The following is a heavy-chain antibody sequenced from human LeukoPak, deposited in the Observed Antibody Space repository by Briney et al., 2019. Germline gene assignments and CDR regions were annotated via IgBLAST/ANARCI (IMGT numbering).Heavy chain of an antibody. CDR1: GGSFSGYY. CDR2: INHSGST. D-gene: IGHD6-13*01. J-gene: IGHJ5*02. CDR3: ARSSSWYLGWFDP. Sequence: SETLSLTCAVYGGSFSGYYWGWIRQPPGKGLEWIGEINHSGSTNYNPSLKSRVTISVDTSKNQFSLKLSSVTAADTAVYYCARSSSWYLGWFDPWGQGTLVTVSS. V-gene: IGHV4-34*01.